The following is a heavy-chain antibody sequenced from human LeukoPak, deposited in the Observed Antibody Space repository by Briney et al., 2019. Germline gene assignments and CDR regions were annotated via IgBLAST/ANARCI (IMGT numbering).Heavy chain of an antibody. J-gene: IGHJ4*02. CDR2: IIPIFGTV. CDR3: ASKEIKWYSSGWYYFDY. V-gene: IGHV1-69*06. D-gene: IGHD6-19*01. CDR1: GGTFSSYA. Sequence: SVKVSCKASGGTFSSYAISWVRQAPGQGLEWMGGIIPIFGTVNYAQKFQGRVTITADKSTSTAYMELRSLRSDDTAVYYCASKEIKWYSSGWYYFDYWGQGTLVTVSS.